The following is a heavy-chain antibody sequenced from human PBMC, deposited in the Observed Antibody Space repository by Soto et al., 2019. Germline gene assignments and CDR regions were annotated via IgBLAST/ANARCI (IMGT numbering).Heavy chain of an antibody. D-gene: IGHD3-3*01. CDR3: ARGPYDFWSGFPYNWFDP. Sequence: ASVKVSCKASGYTFTSYGISWVRQAPGQGLEWMGWISAYNGNTNYAQKLQGRVTMTTDTSTSTAYMELRSLRSDDTAVYYCARGPYDFWSGFPYNWFDPWGQGTLVTVSS. CDR2: ISAYNGNT. V-gene: IGHV1-18*01. CDR1: GYTFTSYG. J-gene: IGHJ5*02.